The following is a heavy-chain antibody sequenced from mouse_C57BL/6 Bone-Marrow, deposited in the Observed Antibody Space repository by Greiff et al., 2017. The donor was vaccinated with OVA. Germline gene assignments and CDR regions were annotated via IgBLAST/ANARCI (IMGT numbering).Heavy chain of an antibody. CDR1: GFTFSDYG. CDR2: ISSGSSTI. V-gene: IGHV5-17*01. J-gene: IGHJ2*01. Sequence: EVNVVESGGGLVKPGGSLKLSCAASGFTFSDYGMHWVRQAPEKGLEWVAYISSGSSTIYYADTVKGRFTISRDNAKNTLFLQMTSLRSEDTAMYYCASSNPYYYGSSLDYWGQGTTLTVSS. CDR3: ASSNPYYYGSSLDY. D-gene: IGHD1-1*01.